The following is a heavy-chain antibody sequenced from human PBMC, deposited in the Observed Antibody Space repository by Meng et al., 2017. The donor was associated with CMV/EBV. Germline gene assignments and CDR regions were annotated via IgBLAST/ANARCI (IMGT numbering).Heavy chain of an antibody. J-gene: IGHJ6*02. V-gene: IGHV3-33*06. D-gene: IGHD2-2*01. Sequence: GGSLRLSCAASGFTFSSYGMHWVRQAPGKGLEWVAVIWYDGSNKYYADSVKGRFTISRDNSKNTLYLQMNSLRAEDTAVYYCAKDLLRYCSSTSCPLGMDVWGQGTTVIVSS. CDR2: IWYDGSNK. CDR1: GFTFSSYG. CDR3: AKDLLRYCSSTSCPLGMDV.